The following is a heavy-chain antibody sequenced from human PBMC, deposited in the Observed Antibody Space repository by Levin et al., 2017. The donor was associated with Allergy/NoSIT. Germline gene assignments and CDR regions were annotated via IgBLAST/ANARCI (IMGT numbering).Heavy chain of an antibody. CDR2: IWYDGSNK. J-gene: IGHJ6*02. CDR1: GFTFSSYG. V-gene: IGHV3-33*01. D-gene: IGHD3-9*01. Sequence: GGSLRLSCAASGFTFSSYGMHWVRQAPGKGLEWVAVIWYDGSNKYYADSVKGRFTISRDNSKNTLYLQMNSLRAEDTAVYYCARESVLRYFGMDVWGQGTTVTVSS. CDR3: ARESVLRYFGMDV.